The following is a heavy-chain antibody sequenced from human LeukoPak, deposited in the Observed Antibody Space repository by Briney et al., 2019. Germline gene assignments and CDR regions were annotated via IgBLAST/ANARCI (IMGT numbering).Heavy chain of an antibody. CDR1: GFTFSSYA. CDR2: ISGSGGST. J-gene: IGHJ4*02. D-gene: IGHD6-13*01. Sequence: GGSLRLSCAASGFTFSSYAMSWVRQAPGKGLEWVSAISGSGGSTYYADSVRGRFTISRDNSKNTLYLQMNSLRAEDTAVYYRAKDLRAAAGTDFFDYWGQGTLVTVSS. CDR3: AKDLRAAAGTDFFDY. V-gene: IGHV3-23*01.